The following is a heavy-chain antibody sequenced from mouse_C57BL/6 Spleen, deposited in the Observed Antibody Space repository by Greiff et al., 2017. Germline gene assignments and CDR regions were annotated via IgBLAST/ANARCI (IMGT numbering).Heavy chain of an antibody. D-gene: IGHD2-3*01. CDR1: GFSLTSYG. CDR2: IWRGGST. Sequence: QVQLQQSGPGLVQPSQSLSITCTVSGFSLTSYGVHWVRQSPGKGLEWLGVIWRGGSTDYNAAFMSRLSITKDNSKSQVFFKMNSLQADDTAIYYCAKNRGYDPYAMDYWGQGTSVTVSS. J-gene: IGHJ4*01. V-gene: IGHV2-5*01. CDR3: AKNRGYDPYAMDY.